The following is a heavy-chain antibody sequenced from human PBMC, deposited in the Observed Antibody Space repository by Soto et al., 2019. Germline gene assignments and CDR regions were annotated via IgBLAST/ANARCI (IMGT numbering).Heavy chain of an antibody. CDR2: VSGSGSST. D-gene: IGHD3-22*01. CDR3: AKDGGNYYDSRGYYGFFQH. J-gene: IGHJ1*01. V-gene: IGHV3-23*01. Sequence: EVQLLESGGGLAQPGGSLRLSCAASGFTFSSYAMSWVRQAPGKGLEWVSTVSGSGSSTYYAGSVEGRFTISRDNSKNTLYLQTNSLRAEDTAVYYCAKDGGNYYDSRGYYGFFQHWGQGTLVTVSS. CDR1: GFTFSSYA.